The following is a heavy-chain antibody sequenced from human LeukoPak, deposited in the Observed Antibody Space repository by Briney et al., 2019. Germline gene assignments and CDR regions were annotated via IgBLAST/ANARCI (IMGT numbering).Heavy chain of an antibody. Sequence: SVKVSCKASGGTFSSYAFSWVRQAPGQGLEWMGGIIPIFGTANYAQKFQGRVTITADESTSTAYMELSSLRSEDTAVYYCARESHQTTVIAKADAFDIWGQGTMVTVSS. CDR2: IIPIFGTA. CDR3: ARESHQTTVIAKADAFDI. CDR1: GGTFSSYA. J-gene: IGHJ3*02. V-gene: IGHV1-69*13. D-gene: IGHD4-17*01.